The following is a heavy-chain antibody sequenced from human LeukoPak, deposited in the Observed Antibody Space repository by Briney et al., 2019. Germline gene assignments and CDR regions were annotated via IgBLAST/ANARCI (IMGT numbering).Heavy chain of an antibody. CDR3: ARHYGRLEWLPRPYVY. J-gene: IGHJ4*02. V-gene: IGHV4-38-2*01. CDR2: IYHGGST. D-gene: IGHD3-3*01. CDR1: GYSISSGYY. Sequence: PSETLSLTCAVSGYSISSGYYWGWIRQPPGKGLEWIGSIYHGGSTYYNPSLKSRVTISVDTSKNQFSLKLSSVTAADTAVYYCARHYGRLEWLPRPYVYWGQGTLVTVSS.